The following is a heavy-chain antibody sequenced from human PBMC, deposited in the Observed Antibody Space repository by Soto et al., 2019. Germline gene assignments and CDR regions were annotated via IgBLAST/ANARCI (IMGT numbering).Heavy chain of an antibody. J-gene: IGHJ6*02. CDR2: IIPVYGTA. V-gene: IGHV1-69*01. CDR3: ARSGDHSYYYYGLDV. D-gene: IGHD2-21*02. Sequence: QVQLVQSGAEGKKPGSSVKVSCKASGGTFSSYAFSWVRQAPGQGLEWMGGIIPVYGTANYAEKFQGRVMITADESTTTAHMELSSLRSEDTAVYYCARSGDHSYYYYGLDVWGLGTTVTVSS. CDR1: GGTFSSYA.